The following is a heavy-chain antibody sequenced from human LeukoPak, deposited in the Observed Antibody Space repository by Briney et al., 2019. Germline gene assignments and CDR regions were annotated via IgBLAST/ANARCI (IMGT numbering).Heavy chain of an antibody. D-gene: IGHD5-18*01. CDR1: GFTFSSYA. J-gene: IGHJ4*02. CDR2: ISGSGGST. V-gene: IGHV3-23*01. CDR3: AKRTRGYSYGTLDY. Sequence: PGGSLRLSCAASGFTFSSYAMSWVRQAPGKGLEWVSAISGSGGSTYYADSVKGRFTISRDNSKNTLYLQMNSLRAEDTAVYYCAKRTRGYSYGTLDYWGQGTLVTVSS.